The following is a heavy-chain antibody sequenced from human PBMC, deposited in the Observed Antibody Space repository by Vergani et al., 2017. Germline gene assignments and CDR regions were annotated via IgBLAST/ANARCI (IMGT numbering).Heavy chain of an antibody. V-gene: IGHV4-34*01. Sequence: QVQLQQWGAGLLKPSETLSLTCAVYGGSFSGYYWSWIRRPTGKGLEWIGEINHSGSTNYNPSLKSRVTISVDPSKDQFSLKLSSVTAADTAVYYCARGRQWLVHLDYWGQGTLVTVSS. J-gene: IGHJ4*02. D-gene: IGHD6-19*01. CDR3: ARGRQWLVHLDY. CDR2: INHSGST. CDR1: GGSFSGYY.